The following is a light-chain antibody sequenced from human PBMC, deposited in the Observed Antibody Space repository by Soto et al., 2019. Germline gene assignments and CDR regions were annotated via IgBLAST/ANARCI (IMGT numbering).Light chain of an antibody. J-gene: IGLJ2*01. CDR1: DSDVGGYNY. CDR2: EVS. V-gene: IGLV2-14*01. CDR3: SSYTASATLI. Sequence: QSALTQAASVSGSPGQSITISCTGTDSDVGGYNYVSWYQHHPGKAPKLIIFEVSNRPSGISNRFPGSKSGNTASLTISGLQAEDESDYYCSSYTASATLIFGGGTKLTVL.